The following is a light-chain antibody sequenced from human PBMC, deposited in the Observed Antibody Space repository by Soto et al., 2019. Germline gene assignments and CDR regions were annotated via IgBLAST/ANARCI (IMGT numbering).Light chain of an antibody. CDR1: QSISTW. CDR3: QQYDTCPVT. J-gene: IGKJ2*01. Sequence: DIQMTQAPSTLTASVGDRVTITCRGSQSISTWLAWYQQKPGKAPKLLISRASSLESGVPPRFSGSGSGTEFTLTINSLQPDDFAACYCQQYDTCPVTFGQGTKLEIK. V-gene: IGKV1-5*03. CDR2: RAS.